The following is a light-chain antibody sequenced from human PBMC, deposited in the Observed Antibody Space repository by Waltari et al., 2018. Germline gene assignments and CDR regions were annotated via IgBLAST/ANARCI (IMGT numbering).Light chain of an antibody. CDR2: GAS. Sequence: DIQMTQSPSSLSASIGDRVTITSRASQGIRNDLGWFQQKPGKAPRRLIYGASTLQDGVPSRFSGSGSGTDFTLTIVSLQPEDFATYFCLQHNTYPFTFGPGTKVDV. J-gene: IGKJ3*01. CDR3: LQHNTYPFT. V-gene: IGKV1-17*01. CDR1: QGIRND.